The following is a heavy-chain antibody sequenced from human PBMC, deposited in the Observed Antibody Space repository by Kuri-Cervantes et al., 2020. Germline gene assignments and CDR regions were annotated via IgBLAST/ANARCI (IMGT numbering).Heavy chain of an antibody. J-gene: IGHJ4*02. CDR2: ISAHNGDT. D-gene: IGHD2-15*01. CDR3: ARDPPRIVVVVAARSGF. CDR1: GYTFATYG. Sequence: ASVKVSCKASGYTFATYGISWVRKAPGQGLEWMGWISAHNGDTNYAQKVQGRVTMTTDTSTSTAYMELRSLRSDDTAVYYCARDPPRIVVVVAARSGFWGQGTLVTVSS. V-gene: IGHV1-18*01.